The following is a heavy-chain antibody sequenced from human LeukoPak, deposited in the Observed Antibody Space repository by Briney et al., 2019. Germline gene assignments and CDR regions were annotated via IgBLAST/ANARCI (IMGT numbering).Heavy chain of an antibody. CDR1: GGSISSSSYY. CDR2: IYYSGST. J-gene: IGHJ4*02. CDR3: ARQLGYCSSASCYADKVDY. Sequence: PSETLSLTCTVSGGSISSSSYYWGWIRQPPGKGLEWIGSIYYSGSTYYNPSLKSRVTISVDTSKNQFSLKLSSVTAADTAVYYCARQLGYCSSASCYADKVDYWGQGTLVTVSS. V-gene: IGHV4-39*01. D-gene: IGHD2-2*01.